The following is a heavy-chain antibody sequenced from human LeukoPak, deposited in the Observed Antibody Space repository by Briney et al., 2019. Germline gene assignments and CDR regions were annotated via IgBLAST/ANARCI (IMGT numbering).Heavy chain of an antibody. CDR1: GFTFSSYA. CDR3: AKDQTVGSGSFYYYYFDY. V-gene: IGHV3-23*01. J-gene: IGHJ4*02. CDR2: ISGSGDIT. D-gene: IGHD3-10*01. Sequence: GSLRLSCAGSGFTFSSYAMSWVRQAPGKGLQWVSAISGSGDITYSADSVKGRFTISRDNSKNTLYLQMNSLRAEDTAVYYCAKDQTVGSGSFYYYYFDYWGQGTLVTVSS.